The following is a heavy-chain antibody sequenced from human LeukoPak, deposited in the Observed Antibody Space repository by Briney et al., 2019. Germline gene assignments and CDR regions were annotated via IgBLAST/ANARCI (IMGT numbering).Heavy chain of an antibody. CDR1: GDSVSSTSAA. CDR2: TYYRSRWNN. V-gene: IGHV6-1*01. CDR3: ATSNGWYFKT. D-gene: IGHD6-19*01. Sequence: SQTLSLTCALSGDSVSSTSAAWHWIRQSPSRGLEWLGRTYYRSRWNNDYAVSVKSRISINPDTSKNQFSLQLSSVTPEDTAVYYCATSNGWYFKTWGQGTLVTVSS. J-gene: IGHJ4*02.